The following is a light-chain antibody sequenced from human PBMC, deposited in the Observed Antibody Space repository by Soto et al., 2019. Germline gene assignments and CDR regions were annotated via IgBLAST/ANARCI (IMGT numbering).Light chain of an antibody. V-gene: IGKV1-5*01. CDR2: DAA. J-gene: IGKJ1*01. CDR1: QSISSW. Sequence: DIQMTQSPSTLSASVGDRVTITCRASQSISSWLAWYQQKPGKAPKLLISDAANLESGVPSRFSGSGSGTEFTLTISSLQPDDFATYYCQHYNSYSQAFSQGTTVEIK. CDR3: QHYNSYSQA.